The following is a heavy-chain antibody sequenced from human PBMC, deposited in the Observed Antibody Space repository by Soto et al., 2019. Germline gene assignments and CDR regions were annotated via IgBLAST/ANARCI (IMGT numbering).Heavy chain of an antibody. CDR2: SSGSGKNT. CDR3: ANRNYHHNSGYTYPYFDF. V-gene: IGHV3-23*01. D-gene: IGHD3-22*01. Sequence: GGSLRLSCAASGFSFSNYNMNWVRQAPGEGLDWVSTSSGSGKNTYYADSVKGRFTVSRDNSKNTLYLQMNSLRAEDTAVYYCANRNYHHNSGYTYPYFDFWGQGALVSVAA. CDR1: GFSFSNYN. J-gene: IGHJ4*02.